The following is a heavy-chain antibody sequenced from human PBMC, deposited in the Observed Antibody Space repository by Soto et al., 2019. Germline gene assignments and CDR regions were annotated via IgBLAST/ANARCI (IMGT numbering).Heavy chain of an antibody. J-gene: IGHJ4*02. CDR1: GGSISSYY. CDR3: ARVNYDFWSGYPDYDY. CDR2: IYYSGST. D-gene: IGHD3-3*01. V-gene: IGHV4-59*01. Sequence: PSETLSLTCTVSGGSISSYYWSWIRQPPGKGLEWIGYIYYSGSTNYNPSLKSRVTISVDTSKNQFSLKLSSVTAADTAVYYCARVNYDFWSGYPDYDYWGQGTLVTVSS.